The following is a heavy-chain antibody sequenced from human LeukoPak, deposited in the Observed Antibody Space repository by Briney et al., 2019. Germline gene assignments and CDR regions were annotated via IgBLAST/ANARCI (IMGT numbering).Heavy chain of an antibody. D-gene: IGHD5-12*01. CDR1: GGSISSYY. Sequence: SETLSLTCTVSGGSISSYYWSWIRQPPGKGLEWIGYIYYSGSTNYNPSLKSRVTISVDTSKNQFSLKLSSVTAADTAVYYCARSQERGYSGYDFDLWGQGTLVTVSS. J-gene: IGHJ4*02. CDR2: IYYSGST. V-gene: IGHV4-59*01. CDR3: ARSQERGYSGYDFDL.